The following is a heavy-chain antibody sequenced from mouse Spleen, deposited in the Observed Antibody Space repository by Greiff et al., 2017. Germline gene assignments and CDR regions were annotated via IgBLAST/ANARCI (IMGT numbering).Heavy chain of an antibody. V-gene: IGHV5-9*03. Sequence: EVHLVESGGGLVKPGGSLKLSCAASGFTFSSYTMSWVRQTPEKRLEWVATISSGGGNTYYPDSVKGRFTISRDNAKNTLYLQMSSLRSEDTALYYCARSYGYDGYFDYWGQGTTLTVSS. D-gene: IGHD2-2*01. CDR3: ARSYGYDGYFDY. CDR1: GFTFSSYT. J-gene: IGHJ2*01. CDR2: ISSGGGNT.